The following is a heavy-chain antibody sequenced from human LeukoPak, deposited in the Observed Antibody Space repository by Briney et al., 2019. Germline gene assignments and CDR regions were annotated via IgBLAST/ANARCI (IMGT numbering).Heavy chain of an antibody. J-gene: IGHJ5*02. CDR1: GFTFSSYE. V-gene: IGHV3-48*03. D-gene: IGHD2-15*01. CDR2: ISSSGSTI. Sequence: GGSLRLSCAASGFTFSSYEMNWVRQAPGKGLEWVSYISSSGSTIYYADSVRGRFTISRDNAKNSLYLQMNSLRAEDTAVYSCARGADGVSSNSRGWFDPWGQGTLVTVSS. CDR3: ARGADGVSSNSRGWFDP.